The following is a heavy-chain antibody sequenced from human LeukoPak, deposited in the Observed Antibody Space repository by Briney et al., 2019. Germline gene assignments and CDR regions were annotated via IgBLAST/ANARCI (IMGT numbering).Heavy chain of an antibody. Sequence: SETLSLTCAVYGGSFSGYYWSWIRQPPGKGLEWIGEINHSGSTNYNPSLKSRVTISVDTSKNQFSLKLSSVTAADSAVYYCARHFDLLPVRFDPWGQGTLVTVSS. J-gene: IGHJ5*02. V-gene: IGHV4-34*01. D-gene: IGHD3-3*01. CDR3: ARHFDLLPVRFDP. CDR2: INHSGST. CDR1: GGSFSGYY.